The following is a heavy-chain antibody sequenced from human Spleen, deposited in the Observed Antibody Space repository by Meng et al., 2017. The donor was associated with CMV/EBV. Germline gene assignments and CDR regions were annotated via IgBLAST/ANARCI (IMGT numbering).Heavy chain of an antibody. CDR2: INPSGGST. V-gene: IGHV1-46*01. D-gene: IGHD6-19*01. CDR1: GYTFPSYY. Sequence: CKASGYTFPSYYMHWVRQAPGPGLEWMGIINPSGGSTSYAQKFQGRVTMTRDTSTSTVYMELSSLRSEDTAVYYCARAVAALLKLDYWGQGTLVTVSS. CDR3: ARAVAALLKLDY. J-gene: IGHJ4*02.